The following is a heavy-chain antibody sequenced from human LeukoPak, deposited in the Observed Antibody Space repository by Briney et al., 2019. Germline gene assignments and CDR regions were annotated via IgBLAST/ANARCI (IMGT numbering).Heavy chain of an antibody. CDR1: GFTLSSYW. CDR2: IKQDGSEK. D-gene: IGHD3-22*01. J-gene: IGHJ4*02. V-gene: IGHV3-7*01. Sequence: PGGSLRLSCAASGFTLSSYWMSWVRQAPGKGLEWVANIKQDGSEKYYVDSVKGRFTISRDNAKNSLYLQMNSLRAEDTAVYYCASFHYYDSSGVKNYWGQGTLVTVSS. CDR3: ASFHYYDSSGVKNY.